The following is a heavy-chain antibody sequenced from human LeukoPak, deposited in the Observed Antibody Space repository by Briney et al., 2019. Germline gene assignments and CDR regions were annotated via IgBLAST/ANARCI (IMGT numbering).Heavy chain of an antibody. J-gene: IGHJ6*03. D-gene: IGHD3-22*01. V-gene: IGHV3-23*01. CDR2: ISGSGGST. CDR1: GFTFSSYG. Sequence: GGSLRLSCAASGFTFSSYGMSWVRQAPGKGLEWVSAISGSGGSTYYADSVKGRFTISRDNAKNSLYLQMNSLRAEDTAVYYCARGGFSSGRNYYMDVWGKGTTVTVSS. CDR3: ARGGFSSGRNYYMDV.